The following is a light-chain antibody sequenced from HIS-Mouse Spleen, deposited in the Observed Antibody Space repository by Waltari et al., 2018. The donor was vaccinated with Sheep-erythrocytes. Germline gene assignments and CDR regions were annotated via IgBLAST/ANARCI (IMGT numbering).Light chain of an antibody. CDR2: GAS. V-gene: IGKV3-20*01. CDR1: QSVSSSY. Sequence: EIVLTQSPGTLSLSPGERATLSCRASQSVSSSYLAWYQQKPGQAPRLPIEGASSRATGIPARLSGSGSGTDFTLTISRLEPEDFAVYYCQQYGSSPWTFGQGTKVEIK. J-gene: IGKJ1*01. CDR3: QQYGSSPWT.